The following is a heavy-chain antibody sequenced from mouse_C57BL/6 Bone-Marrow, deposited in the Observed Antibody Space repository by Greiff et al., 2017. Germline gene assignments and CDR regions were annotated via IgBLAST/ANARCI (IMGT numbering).Heavy chain of an antibody. D-gene: IGHD1-1*01. Sequence: EVQLQQSGAELVRPGASVKLSCTASGFNIKDDYMHWVKQRPEQGLEWIGWIDPDNGDTEYASKFQGKATITADTSSNTAYLQLSSLTSEDTAVYYCTTLTTVVAHWYFDVWGTGTTVTVSS. J-gene: IGHJ1*03. CDR3: TTLTTVVAHWYFDV. V-gene: IGHV14-4*01. CDR1: GFNIKDDY. CDR2: IDPDNGDT.